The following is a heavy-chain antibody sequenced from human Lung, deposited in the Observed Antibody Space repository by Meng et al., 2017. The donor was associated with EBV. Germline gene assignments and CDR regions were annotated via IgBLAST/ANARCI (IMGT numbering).Heavy chain of an antibody. J-gene: IGHJ4*02. CDR1: GGSISSSRHY. Sequence: LKEFGPGRVKPPATASLSCTFSGGSISSSRHYWGWIREPPGKGLEWIGSIYYSGSTYYNPSLRSGVTITLDTSKNQFSLKLSSVTATDTAVYYCARHDGGYGDYFDHWGQGTLVTVSS. CDR2: IYYSGST. V-gene: IGHV4-39*01. CDR3: ARHDGGYGDYFDH. D-gene: IGHD5-12*01.